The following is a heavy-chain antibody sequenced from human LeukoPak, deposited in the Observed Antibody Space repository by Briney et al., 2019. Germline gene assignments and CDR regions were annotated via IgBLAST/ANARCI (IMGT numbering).Heavy chain of an antibody. V-gene: IGHV3-11*04. CDR3: ARGRMDSSRWGDSTYAMDV. CDR2: ISSSGSTI. CDR1: GFTFSDYY. D-gene: IGHD6-13*01. Sequence: GGSLRLSCAASGFTFSDYYMSWIRQAPGKGLEWVSYISSSGSTIYYADSVKGRFTISRDNAKNSLYLQMNSLRAEDTAVYYCARGRMDSSRWGDSTYAMDVWGQGTTITVSS. J-gene: IGHJ6*01.